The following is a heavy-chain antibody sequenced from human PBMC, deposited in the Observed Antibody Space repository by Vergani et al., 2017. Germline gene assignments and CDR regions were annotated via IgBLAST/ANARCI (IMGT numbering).Heavy chain of an antibody. CDR1: GGTFSTYA. CDR2: IVPLFGTT. Sequence: QVQLVQSGAEVKKPGSSVKVSCKASGGTFSTYAINWVRQAPGQGLEWMGGIVPLFGTTNYAQKFQGRVTITADKSTNTAYMELRSLRFDDTAVYYCARDRALGNFDYWGQGSLVTVSS. J-gene: IGHJ4*02. V-gene: IGHV1-69*14. D-gene: IGHD7-27*01. CDR3: ARDRALGNFDY.